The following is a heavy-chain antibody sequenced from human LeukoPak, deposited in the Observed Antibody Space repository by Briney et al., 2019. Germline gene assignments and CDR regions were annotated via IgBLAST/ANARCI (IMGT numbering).Heavy chain of an antibody. CDR2: ISSSSSYI. V-gene: IGHV3-21*01. CDR1: GFTFSSYS. D-gene: IGHD2-15*01. Sequence: GGSLRLSCAASGFTFSSYSMNWVRQAPGKGLEWVSSISSSSSYIYYADSVKGRFTISRDNAKNSLYLQMNSLRAEDTAVYYCAKDACSGGTCYGGWYCDLWGHGTLVTVSS. CDR3: AKDACSGGTCYGGWYCDL. J-gene: IGHJ2*01.